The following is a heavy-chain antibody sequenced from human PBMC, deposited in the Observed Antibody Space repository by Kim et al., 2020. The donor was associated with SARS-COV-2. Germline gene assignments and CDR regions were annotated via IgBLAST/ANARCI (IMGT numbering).Heavy chain of an antibody. V-gene: IGHV4-4*07. CDR2: IYTSGST. Sequence: SETLSLTCTVSGGSISSYYWSWIRQPAGKGLEWIGRIYTSGSTNYNPSLKSRVTMSADTTKNQFSLKLSSVTAADTAVYYCAGDGIASAFDIWGQGTMVTVSS. CDR1: GGSISSYY. J-gene: IGHJ3*02. CDR3: AGDGIASAFDI. D-gene: IGHD6-13*01.